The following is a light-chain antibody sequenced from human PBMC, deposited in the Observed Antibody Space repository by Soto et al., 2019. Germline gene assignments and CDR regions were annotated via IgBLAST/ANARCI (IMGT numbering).Light chain of an antibody. V-gene: IGKV4-1*01. J-gene: IGKJ2*01. CDR2: WAS. CDR3: QQSYSTPYT. Sequence: DIVMTQSPDFLAVSLGERATINCKSSQSVLYSANNKDHLAWYQQRPRQPPKLLISWASTRESGVPDRFSGSGSGTDFTLTISSLQAEDVAVYYCQQSYSTPYTFAQGTKVDIK. CDR1: QSVLYSANNKDH.